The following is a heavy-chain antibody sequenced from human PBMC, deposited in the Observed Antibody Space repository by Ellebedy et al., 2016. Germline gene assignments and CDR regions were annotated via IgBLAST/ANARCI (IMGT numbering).Heavy chain of an antibody. J-gene: IGHJ6*02. CDR3: ARAPSSSWLTSYYYYGMDV. CDR1: GGSISSYY. Sequence: SETLSLTCTVSGGSISSYYWSWIRQPPGKGLEWIGYIYYSGSTNYNPSLKSRVTISVDTSKNKFSLKLSSVTAADTAVYYCARAPSSSWLTSYYYYGMDVWGQGTTVTVSS. D-gene: IGHD6-13*01. V-gene: IGHV4-59*01. CDR2: IYYSGST.